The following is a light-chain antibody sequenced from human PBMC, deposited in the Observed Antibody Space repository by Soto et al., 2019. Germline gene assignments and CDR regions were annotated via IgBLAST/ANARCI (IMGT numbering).Light chain of an antibody. V-gene: IGKV3-15*01. CDR2: GAS. CDR3: QQYNDWPPIT. CDR1: QSVSNN. Sequence: ETVMTQFPATLSVSPGESATLSCMASQSVSNNLAWYQHKPGQAPRLLIYGASTRATGVPVRFSGSGSGTEFTLTISSLQSEDFAVYYCQQYNDWPPITFGQGTRLEIK. J-gene: IGKJ5*01.